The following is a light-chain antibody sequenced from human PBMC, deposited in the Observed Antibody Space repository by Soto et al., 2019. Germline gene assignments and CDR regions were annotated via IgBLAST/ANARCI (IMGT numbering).Light chain of an antibody. CDR1: QNVATY. Sequence: DIQMTQSPSSLSASIGDRVTISCRASQNVATYLNWYQQKPGKAPKLLIYLASTLQSGVPSRFSGSGSGTDFTFTISSLQPEDVAAYFCQQSYSTPYTFGRGTKLEIK. V-gene: IGKV1-39*01. CDR2: LAS. CDR3: QQSYSTPYT. J-gene: IGKJ2*01.